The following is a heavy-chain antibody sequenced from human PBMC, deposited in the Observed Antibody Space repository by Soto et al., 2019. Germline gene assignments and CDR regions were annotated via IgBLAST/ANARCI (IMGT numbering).Heavy chain of an antibody. V-gene: IGHV1-2*02. CDR3: ARGGYNWNKSTVYYYYGMDV. Sequence: GASVKVTCKASGDTFTSYYMHWVRQAPGRGLEGMGWINPNSGGTNYAQKFQGRVTMTRDTSISTAYLELSRLRSDDTAVYYCARGGYNWNKSTVYYYYGMDVWGQGTTVTVSS. D-gene: IGHD1-20*01. CDR2: INPNSGGT. J-gene: IGHJ6*02. CDR1: GDTFTSYY.